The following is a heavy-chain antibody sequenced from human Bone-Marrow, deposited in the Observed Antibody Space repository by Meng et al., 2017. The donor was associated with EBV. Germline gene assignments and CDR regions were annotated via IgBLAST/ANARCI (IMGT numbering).Heavy chain of an antibody. CDR3: ASWASSIAARPPYY. Sequence: QGHRPQWVAGLLKPSGPLPLTCAVYGGSFSGYYWSWIRQPPGKGLEWIGEINHSGSTNYNPSLKSRVTISVDTSKNQFSLKLSSVTAADTAVYYCASWASSIAARPPYYWGQGTLVTVSS. CDR1: GGSFSGYY. CDR2: INHSGST. V-gene: IGHV4-34*01. J-gene: IGHJ4*02. D-gene: IGHD6-6*01.